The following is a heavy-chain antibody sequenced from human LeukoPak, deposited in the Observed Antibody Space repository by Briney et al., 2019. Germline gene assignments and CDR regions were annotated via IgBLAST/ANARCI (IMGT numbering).Heavy chain of an antibody. D-gene: IGHD6-13*01. Sequence: GGSLRLSCAASGFTFSSYAMHWVRQAPGKGLEWVAVISYDGSNKYYADSVKGRFTISRDNSKNTLYLQMNSLRAEDTAVYYCARGDSSSWYNPRQPLDYWGQGTLVTVSS. CDR3: ARGDSSSWYNPRQPLDY. J-gene: IGHJ4*02. V-gene: IGHV3-30-3*01. CDR1: GFTFSSYA. CDR2: ISYDGSNK.